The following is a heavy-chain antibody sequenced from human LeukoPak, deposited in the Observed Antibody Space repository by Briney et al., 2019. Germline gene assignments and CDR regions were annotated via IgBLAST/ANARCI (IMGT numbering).Heavy chain of an antibody. D-gene: IGHD4-11*01. V-gene: IGHV3-74*01. CDR3: ARGAYSFDY. J-gene: IGHJ4*02. CDR2: MNEYSTTI. CDR1: GFPFNSFW. Sequence: PGGSLRLSCAASGFPFNSFWMHWVRQAPGKGLVWVSDMNEYSTTIRYADSVKGRFAISRDNAKNTFHLQMNSLTDVDTAVYYCARGAYSFDYWGQGTLVTVSS.